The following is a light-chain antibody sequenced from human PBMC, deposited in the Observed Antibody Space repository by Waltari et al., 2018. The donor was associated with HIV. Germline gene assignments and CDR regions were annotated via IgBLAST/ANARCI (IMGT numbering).Light chain of an antibody. Sequence: DTVLTPYPATLSLSRAERATLSCRASQSVSNHFAWYQQKPGQAPSVRIYDASNRATGVPARFSGSRSGTDFTLTISSLDPEDFAVYYCQQRSNWPPEFTFGPGTKVDIK. CDR3: QQRSNWPPEFT. CDR1: QSVSNH. J-gene: IGKJ3*01. V-gene: IGKV3-11*01. CDR2: DAS.